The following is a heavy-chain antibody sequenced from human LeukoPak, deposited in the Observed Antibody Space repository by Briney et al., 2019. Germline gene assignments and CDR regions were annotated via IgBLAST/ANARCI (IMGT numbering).Heavy chain of an antibody. J-gene: IGHJ5*02. D-gene: IGHD2-8*01. CDR1: GFTFGDYA. V-gene: IGHV3-49*03. Sequence: GGSLRLSCTASGFTFGDYAMGWFRQAPGKGLEWLGFIRTKTYGGTTEYAASVKGRFTISRDDSKNIAYLQMSSLKTEDTALYYCTRDNWPLSWFAPWGQGTLVIVSS. CDR2: IRTKTYGGTT. CDR3: TRDNWPLSWFAP.